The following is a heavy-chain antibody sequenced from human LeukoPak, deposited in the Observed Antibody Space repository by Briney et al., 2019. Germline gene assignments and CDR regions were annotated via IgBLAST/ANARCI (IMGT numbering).Heavy chain of an antibody. V-gene: IGHV3-30*04. CDR3: AKVGTRMITFGGVIGY. D-gene: IGHD3-16*02. J-gene: IGHJ4*02. CDR1: GFTFSSYA. CDR2: ISYDGSNK. Sequence: GRSLRLSCAASGFTFSSYAMHWVRQAPGKGLEWVAVISYDGSNKYYADSVKGRFTISRDNSKNTLYLQMNSLRAEDTAVYYCAKVGTRMITFGGVIGYWGQGTLVTVSS.